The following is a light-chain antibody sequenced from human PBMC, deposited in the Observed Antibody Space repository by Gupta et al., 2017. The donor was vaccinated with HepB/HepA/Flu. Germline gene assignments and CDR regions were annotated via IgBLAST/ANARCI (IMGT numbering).Light chain of an antibody. V-gene: IGLV1-40*01. Sequence: QSVLTQPPSMSGAPGPRVTISCTGSTSNIEAGYEVHWYQHLQGTAPKLLMDDNKNQPSGVIDRGSGSKTGKYASLETTGLQAEKEADDYCQYYDSSMRGSVFGGGTKVTVL. J-gene: IGLJ2*01. CDR3: QYYDSSMRGSV. CDR2: DNK. CDR1: TSNIEAGYE.